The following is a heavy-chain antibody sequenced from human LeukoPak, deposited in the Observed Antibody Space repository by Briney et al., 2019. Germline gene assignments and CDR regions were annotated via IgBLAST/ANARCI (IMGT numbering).Heavy chain of an antibody. D-gene: IGHD3-10*01. CDR1: GGSFSGYY. Sequence: SETLSLTCAVYGGSFSGYYWSWIRQPPGKGLEWIGEINHSGSTNYNPSLKSRVTISVDTSKNQFSLKLSSVTAADTAVYYCARGGGVTMVRGVPKPYYFDYWGQGTLVTVSS. CDR3: ARGGGVTMVRGVPKPYYFDY. V-gene: IGHV4-34*01. CDR2: INHSGST. J-gene: IGHJ4*02.